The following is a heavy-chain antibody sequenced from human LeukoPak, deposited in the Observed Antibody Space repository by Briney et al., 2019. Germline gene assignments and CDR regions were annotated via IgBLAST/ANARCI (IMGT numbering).Heavy chain of an antibody. D-gene: IGHD3-22*01. Sequence: GGSLRLSCAASGFTFSNAWMSWVRQAPGKGLEWVGRIKSKTDGGTTDYAAPVKGRFTISRDDSKTTLYLQMNSLKTEDTAVYYCTTVTYYYDSSGYFPIDYWGQGTLVTVSS. J-gene: IGHJ4*02. CDR1: GFTFSNAW. CDR3: TTVTYYYDSSGYFPIDY. V-gene: IGHV3-15*01. CDR2: IKSKTDGGTT.